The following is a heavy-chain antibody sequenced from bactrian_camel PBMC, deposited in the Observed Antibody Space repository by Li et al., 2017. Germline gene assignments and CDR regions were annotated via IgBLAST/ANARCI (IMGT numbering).Heavy chain of an antibody. CDR3: ATGTVGGTWFQCNY. V-gene: IGHV3S1*01. D-gene: IGHD6*01. Sequence: HVQLVESGGGLVQPGGSLRLSCAASGFIFSSYWMYWVRQAPGKGLEWVSSISSLGAHTYYADSVKGQFTISRDNAKNTVYLQMNSLKSEDTARYYCATGTVGGTWFQCNYWGQGTQVTVS. CDR2: ISSLGAHT. CDR1: GFIFSSYW. J-gene: IGHJ4*01.